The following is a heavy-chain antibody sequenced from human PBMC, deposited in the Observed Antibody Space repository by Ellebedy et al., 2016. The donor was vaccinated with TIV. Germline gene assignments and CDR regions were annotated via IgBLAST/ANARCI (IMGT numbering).Heavy chain of an antibody. Sequence: GESLKISXAASGFTFSSYWMHWVRQAPGKGLVWVSRINSDETSTSYADSVKGRFTISRDNSKNTLYLQMNSLRAEDTAVYSCAKGRGTSATAPDYWGQGTLVTVSS. CDR2: INSDETST. CDR3: AKGRGTSATAPDY. V-gene: IGHV3-74*01. CDR1: GFTFSSYW. J-gene: IGHJ4*02.